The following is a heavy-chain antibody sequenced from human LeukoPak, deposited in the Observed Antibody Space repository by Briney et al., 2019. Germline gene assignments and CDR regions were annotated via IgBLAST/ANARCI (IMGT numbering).Heavy chain of an antibody. J-gene: IGHJ6*03. D-gene: IGHD4/OR15-4a*01. CDR2: IPYDGRNK. CDR1: GFTFSSYG. CDR3: AKGPEGANYYYYMDV. V-gene: IGHV3-30*18. Sequence: PGGSLRLSCAASGFTFSSYGMHWVRQAPGKGLEWVAVIPYDGRNKNYADSVKGRFTISRDNSKNTLYLQMNSLRGEDTAVYYCAKGPEGANYYYYMDVWGKGTTVTVSS.